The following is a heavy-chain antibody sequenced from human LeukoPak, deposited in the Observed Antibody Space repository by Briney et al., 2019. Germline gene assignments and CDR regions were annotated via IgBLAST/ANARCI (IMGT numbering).Heavy chain of an antibody. J-gene: IGHJ4*02. Sequence: GASVKVSCKASGGTFSSYAISWVRQAPGQGLEWMGGIIPIFGTANYAQKFRGRVTITADKSTRTAYMELSSLRSDDTAVYYCARVQPTYYYDSSGQYYFDYWGQGTLVTVSS. D-gene: IGHD3-22*01. CDR1: GGTFSSYA. CDR2: IIPIFGTA. CDR3: ARVQPTYYYDSSGQYYFDY. V-gene: IGHV1-69*06.